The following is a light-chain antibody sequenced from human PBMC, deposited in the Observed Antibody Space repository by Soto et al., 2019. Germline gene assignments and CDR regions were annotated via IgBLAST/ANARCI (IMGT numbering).Light chain of an antibody. CDR2: EVS. CDR3: SSYTSSSSLYV. CDR1: SGFVGSFSL. J-gene: IGLJ1*01. V-gene: IGLV2-14*02. Sequence: QSVLAQPASVSGSPGQSITISCTGTSGFVGSFSLVSWYQQHPGKAPKLVIYEVSDRPSGVSARFSGSKSGNTASLTISGLQAEDDADYYCSSYTSSSSLYVFGTGTKVTVL.